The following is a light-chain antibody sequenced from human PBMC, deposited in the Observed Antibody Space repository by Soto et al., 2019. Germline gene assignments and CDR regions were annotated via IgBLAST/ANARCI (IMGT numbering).Light chain of an antibody. V-gene: IGKV3-20*01. J-gene: IGKJ2*01. CDR3: QQFHGSPPMYT. CDR2: GAS. CDR1: QSVTSNY. Sequence: EIVLTQSQGTLSLSPGERATLSCMASQSVTSNYLAWYQQKPGQAPRLLIYGASNRATGIPDRFRGSGSGTDFTLTISRLEPEDFAVYYCQQFHGSPPMYTFGQGTKLEIK.